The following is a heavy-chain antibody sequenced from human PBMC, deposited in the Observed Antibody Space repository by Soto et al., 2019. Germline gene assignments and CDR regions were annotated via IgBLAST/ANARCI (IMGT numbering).Heavy chain of an antibody. D-gene: IGHD3-9*01. CDR2: IIPIFGTA. V-gene: IGHV1-69*01. J-gene: IGHJ4*02. CDR1: GGTFSSYA. Sequence: QVQLVQSGAEVKKPGSSVKVSCKASGGTFSSYAISWVRQAPGQGLEWMGGIIPIFGTANYAQKFQGRVTITADESTSTAYMELSSLRSEGTAVYYCACASHVRYFDWLSTHYFDYWGQGTLVTVSS. CDR3: ACASHVRYFDWLSTHYFDY.